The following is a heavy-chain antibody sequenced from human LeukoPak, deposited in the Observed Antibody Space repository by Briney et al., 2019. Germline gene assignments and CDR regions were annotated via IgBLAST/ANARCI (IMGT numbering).Heavy chain of an antibody. CDR2: IYPGDSDT. V-gene: IGHV5-51*01. J-gene: IGHJ6*02. CDR3: ARQTKLGYYYYGVDV. D-gene: IGHD7-27*01. Sequence: GESLKISCKGAGYSFTTYWIGWVRQMPGKGLEWVGIIYPGDSDTRYSPSFQGQVTISADKSISTAYLQWSSLKASDTAMYYCARQTKLGYYYYGVDVWGQGTTVTVSS. CDR1: GYSFTTYW.